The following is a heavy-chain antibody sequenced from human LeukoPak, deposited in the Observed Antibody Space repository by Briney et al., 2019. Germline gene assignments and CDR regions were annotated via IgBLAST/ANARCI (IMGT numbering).Heavy chain of an antibody. D-gene: IGHD3-22*01. CDR2: IYHSGST. CDR3: ARHYLYDTSGDGTYYFDY. CDR1: GYSINRGYH. V-gene: IGHV4-38-2*01. Sequence: SETLSLTCVVSGYSINRGYHWGWIRQPPGKGLEWIGSIYHSGSTYYNPSLKSRVTISIDTCKNQFSLKLSSVTAADTAVYYCARHYLYDTSGDGTYYFDYWGQGTLVTVSS. J-gene: IGHJ4*02.